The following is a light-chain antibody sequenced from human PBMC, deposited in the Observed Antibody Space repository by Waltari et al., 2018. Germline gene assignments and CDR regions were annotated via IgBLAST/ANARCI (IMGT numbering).Light chain of an antibody. CDR3: AAWDDSLNGPL. Sequence: QSVLTQPPSASGTPGQRVTISCTVSRSHIESNPVNCYKQLPGTAPKLLIYSNNQLPSWVPDRCSGSKSGTSASLAISGLQSEDEADYYCAAWDDSLNGPLFGGGTKLTVL. J-gene: IGLJ2*01. CDR1: RSHIESNP. V-gene: IGLV1-44*01. CDR2: SNN.